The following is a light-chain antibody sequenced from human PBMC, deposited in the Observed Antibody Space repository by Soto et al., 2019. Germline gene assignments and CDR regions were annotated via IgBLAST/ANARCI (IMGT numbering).Light chain of an antibody. V-gene: IGKV3-20*01. CDR1: EFLSSSY. Sequence: EIVLTQSPGTLSLSPGERATLSCRASEFLSSSYLVWYQQKPGQAPRLLIYAASRMATGIPDRFSGSGSATEYTLTINTLEPEDFAVYYCQKQGTFGEGTKLDI. CDR2: AAS. CDR3: QKQGT. J-gene: IGKJ2*01.